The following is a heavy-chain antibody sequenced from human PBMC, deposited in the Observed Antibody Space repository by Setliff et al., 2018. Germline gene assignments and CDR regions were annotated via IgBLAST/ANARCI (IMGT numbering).Heavy chain of an antibody. J-gene: IGHJ3*02. V-gene: IGHV1-69*05. CDR1: GGTFSNYD. D-gene: IGHD7-27*01. CDR3: AREPLWGSHDAFDI. CDR2: IIPIFGTT. Sequence: VASVKVSCKASGGTFSNYDISWVRQAPGQGLEWMGGIIPIFGTTNYAQRFQGRVTITTDESTSTAYMEPSSLRSDDTAVYYCAREPLWGSHDAFDIWGQGTMVTVSS.